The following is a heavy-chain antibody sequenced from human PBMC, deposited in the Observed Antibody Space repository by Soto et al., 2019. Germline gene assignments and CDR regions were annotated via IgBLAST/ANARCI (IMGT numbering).Heavy chain of an antibody. CDR1: GYTFTDYY. D-gene: IGHD1-26*01. V-gene: IGHV1-2*02. CDR3: ARDGTYPKDVDY. Sequence: GSSVKVSCKAGGYTFTDYYIQWVRQAPGQGLQYMGWISPKSGGAAYAQKFKGRVTMTTDISTSTAYMELSSLNSDDTAVYYCARDGTYPKDVDYWGQGTRVTVSS. CDR2: ISPKSGGA. J-gene: IGHJ4*02.